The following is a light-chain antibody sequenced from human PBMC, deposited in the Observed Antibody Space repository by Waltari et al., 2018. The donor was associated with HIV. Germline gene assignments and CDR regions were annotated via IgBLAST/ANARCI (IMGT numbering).Light chain of an antibody. CDR1: QSVARN. J-gene: IGKJ1*01. Sequence: EIVMTQSPATLSVSPGERATLSCRASQSVARNLAWYQQKPGQAPRLLSYGASTRATGVPARFSGSGSWTEFTLTISSLQSEDFAVYYCQQYNNWPPWTFGQGSKVEI. CDR3: QQYNNWPPWT. V-gene: IGKV3-15*01. CDR2: GAS.